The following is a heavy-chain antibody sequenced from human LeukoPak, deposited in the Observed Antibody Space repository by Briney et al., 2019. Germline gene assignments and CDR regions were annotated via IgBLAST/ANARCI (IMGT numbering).Heavy chain of an antibody. CDR1: GYTFTSYY. D-gene: IGHD3-22*01. CDR2: INPSGGST. Sequence: ASVKVSCKASGYTFTSYYMYWVRQAPGQGLEWMGIINPSGGSTRYAQKFQGRLTMARDMSTNTVYMQLISLRSEDTAVYYCARGGDNYYDTRDDALHIWGQGTTVSVSS. J-gene: IGHJ3*02. V-gene: IGHV1-46*01. CDR3: ARGGDNYYDTRDDALHI.